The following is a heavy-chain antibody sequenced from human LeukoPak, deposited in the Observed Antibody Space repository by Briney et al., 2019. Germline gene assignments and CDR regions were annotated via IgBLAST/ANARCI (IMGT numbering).Heavy chain of an antibody. D-gene: IGHD2-21*02. V-gene: IGHV1-46*01. CDR1: GYTFTSYY. CDR2: INPSGGST. J-gene: IGHJ4*02. Sequence: ASVKVSCKASGYTFTSYYMHWVRQAPGQGLEWMGIINPSGGSTSYAQKFQGRVTTTRDTSTSTVYMELSSLRSEDTAVYYCASNCGGDCYSWTFDYWGQGTLVTVSS. CDR3: ASNCGGDCYSWTFDY.